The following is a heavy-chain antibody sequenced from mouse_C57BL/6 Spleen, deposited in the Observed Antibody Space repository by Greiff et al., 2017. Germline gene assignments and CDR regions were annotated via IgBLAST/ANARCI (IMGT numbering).Heavy chain of an antibody. CDR1: GYTFTDYY. CDR3: ARSYYDTIDY. V-gene: IGHV1-26*01. D-gene: IGHD2-10*01. CDR2: INPHNGGT. Sequence: VQLQQSGPELVKPGASVKISCKASGYTFTDYYMNWVKQSHGKSLEWIGDINPHNGGTTYKQKFKGKATLTVDKSSSTAYMELRSLTSEDSAVYYCARSYYDTIDYWGQGTSVTVAS. J-gene: IGHJ4*01.